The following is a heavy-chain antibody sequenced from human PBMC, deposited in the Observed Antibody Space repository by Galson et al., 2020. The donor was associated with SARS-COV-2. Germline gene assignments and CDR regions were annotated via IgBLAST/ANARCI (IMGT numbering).Heavy chain of an antibody. CDR3: AGELSGAFDI. CDR1: GFTFSSYA. D-gene: IGHD2-8*02. J-gene: IGHJ4*02. Sequence: GESLKISCAASGFTFSSYAMHWVRQAPGKGLEWVAVISYDGSNKYYADSVKGRFTISRDNSKNTLYLQMNSLRAEDTAVYYCAGELSGAFDIWGQGTLVTVSS. CDR2: ISYDGSNK. V-gene: IGHV3-30*04.